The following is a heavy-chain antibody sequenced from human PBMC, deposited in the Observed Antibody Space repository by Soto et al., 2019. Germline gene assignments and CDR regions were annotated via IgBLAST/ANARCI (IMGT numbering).Heavy chain of an antibody. Sequence: GESLKISCKGSGYSFTSYWISWVRQMPGKGLEWMGRIDPSDSYTNYSPSFQGHVTISADKSISTAYLQWSSLKASDTAMYYCARLMLAQQFYYYYVMDVCGKGTTVTVSS. V-gene: IGHV5-10-1*01. CDR3: ARLMLAQQFYYYYVMDV. D-gene: IGHD6-13*01. CDR2: IDPSDSYT. J-gene: IGHJ6*04. CDR1: GYSFTSYW.